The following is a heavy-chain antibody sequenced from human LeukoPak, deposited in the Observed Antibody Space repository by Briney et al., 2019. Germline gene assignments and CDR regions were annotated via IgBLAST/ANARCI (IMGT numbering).Heavy chain of an antibody. Sequence: GGSLKLSCAASGFTFSSYGMHWVRQAPGKGLEWVAVISYDGSNKYYADSVKGRFTISRDNSKNTLYLQMNSLRAEDTAVYYCARRAGAYSHPYDYWGQGTLVTVSS. J-gene: IGHJ4*02. CDR1: GFTFSSYG. V-gene: IGHV3-30*03. CDR3: ARRAGAYSHPYDY. D-gene: IGHD4/OR15-4a*01. CDR2: ISYDGSNK.